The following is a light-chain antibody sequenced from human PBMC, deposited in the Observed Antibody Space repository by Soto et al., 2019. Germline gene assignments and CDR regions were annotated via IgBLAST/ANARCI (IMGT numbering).Light chain of an antibody. CDR1: SSDVGSYNR. J-gene: IGLJ1*01. V-gene: IGLV2-18*02. CDR3: SSFTTSSTYV. CDR2: DVS. Sequence: QSALTQPPSVPGSPGQSVAISCSGTSSDVGSYNRVSWYQQPPGTAPKLMIYDVSNRPSGVPDRFSGSKSGNTASLTISGLQAEDEADYYCSSFTTSSTYVLGTGTKLTVL.